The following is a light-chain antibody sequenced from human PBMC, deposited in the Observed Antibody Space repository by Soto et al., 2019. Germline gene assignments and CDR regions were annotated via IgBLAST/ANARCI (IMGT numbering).Light chain of an antibody. CDR1: QTIANY. J-gene: IGKJ2*01. CDR2: DAS. Sequence: EIVLTQSPATLSLSPGERATLSCRASQTIANYLAWYQQKPGQAPRLLIYDASNRAADIPARFSGSGSGTDFTLTISSLEPEDFAVYYCQQRSDWPAFGQGSKLEI. V-gene: IGKV3-11*01. CDR3: QQRSDWPA.